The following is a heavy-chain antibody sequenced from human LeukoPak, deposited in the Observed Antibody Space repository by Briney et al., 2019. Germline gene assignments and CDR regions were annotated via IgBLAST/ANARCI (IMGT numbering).Heavy chain of an antibody. D-gene: IGHD3-9*01. CDR3: ARQKDQTHYDILTAYYAPFDY. J-gene: IGHJ4*02. CDR1: GGSISSYY. Sequence: PSETLSLTCTVSGGSISSYYWSWIRQPPGKGLEWIGYIYYSGSTNHNPSLKSRVTISVDTSKNQFSLKLSSVTAADTAVYYCARQKDQTHYDILTAYYAPFDYWGQGTLVTAS. V-gene: IGHV4-59*08. CDR2: IYYSGST.